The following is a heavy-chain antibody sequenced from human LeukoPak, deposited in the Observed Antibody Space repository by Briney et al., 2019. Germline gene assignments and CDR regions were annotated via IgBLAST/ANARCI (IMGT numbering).Heavy chain of an antibody. CDR3: ARAHNDILTGYSNPPDY. J-gene: IGHJ4*02. CDR2: ISHIGST. CDR1: GGSFSGYY. V-gene: IGHV4-34*01. D-gene: IGHD3-9*01. Sequence: SETLSLSCAVYGGSFSGYYWSWIRQPPGKGLEWIGEISHIGSTNYNPSLKSRVTISVDMSKNQFSLKLSSVAAADTAVYYCARAHNDILTGYSNPPDYWGQGTLVTVSS.